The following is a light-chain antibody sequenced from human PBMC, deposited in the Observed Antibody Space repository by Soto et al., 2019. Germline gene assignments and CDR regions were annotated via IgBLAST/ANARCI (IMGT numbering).Light chain of an antibody. CDR3: QQYGSSPFT. J-gene: IGKJ3*01. CDR1: QSVSSTY. CDR2: GAS. Sequence: EIVLTQSPGTLSLSPGERATLPCRASQSVSSTYLAWYQQKPGQAPRLLIYGASSRATDIPDRFSGSGSGTDFTLTISSLDPEDFAVYFCQQYGSSPFTFGPGTKVDIK. V-gene: IGKV3-20*01.